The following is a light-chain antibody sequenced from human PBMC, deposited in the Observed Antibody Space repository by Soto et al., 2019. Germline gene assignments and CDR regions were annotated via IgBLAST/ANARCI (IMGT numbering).Light chain of an antibody. Sequence: EIVLTQSPATLSLSPGDRATLSCRTSQTISGFIAWYQHRPGQAPRLLIYAASSRATGIPARFSGSGSGTDFTLTISSLEPEDSAVYYCQQRANWPPTWTFGQGTKVELK. J-gene: IGKJ1*01. CDR1: QTISGF. CDR3: QQRANWPPTWT. CDR2: AAS. V-gene: IGKV3-11*01.